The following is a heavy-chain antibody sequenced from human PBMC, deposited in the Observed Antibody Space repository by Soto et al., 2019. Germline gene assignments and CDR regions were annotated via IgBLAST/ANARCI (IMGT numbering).Heavy chain of an antibody. D-gene: IGHD3-10*01. CDR1: GYTFTAYY. J-gene: IGHJ6*02. Sequence: QVQLVQSGAEVKEPGDSVRVSCEASGYTFTAYYIHWVRQAPGQGLGWMGWINPKFGDTTYAQDFQGRVSMTRDTSISTVYMELSRLTSDDPAIYYCARNMDYYYGPGSGNGHGFWGQGTTVTVFS. V-gene: IGHV1-2*02. CDR2: INPKFGDT. CDR3: ARNMDYYYGPGSGNGHGF.